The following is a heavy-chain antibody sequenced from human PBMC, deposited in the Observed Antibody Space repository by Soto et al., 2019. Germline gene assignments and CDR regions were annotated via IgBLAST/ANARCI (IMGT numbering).Heavy chain of an antibody. V-gene: IGHV3-7*01. J-gene: IGHJ4*02. CDR2: IKEDGSEK. D-gene: IGHD6-13*01. CDR1: GFTFSSYW. CDR3: ARAELFASPILPAAGLDF. Sequence: EVQLVESGGGLVQPGGSLRLSCAASGFTFSSYWMTWVRQAPGKGLECVANIKEDGSEKYYVDSVKGRFIISRDNAKKSLYLQMNSLRADDTAVYFCARAELFASPILPAAGLDFWGQGTLVTVSS.